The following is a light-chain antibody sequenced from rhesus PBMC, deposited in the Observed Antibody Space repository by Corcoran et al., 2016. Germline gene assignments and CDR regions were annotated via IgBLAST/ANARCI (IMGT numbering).Light chain of an antibody. V-gene: IGKV1-22*01. CDR1: KGISSG. CDR2: KTS. J-gene: IGKJ3*01. CDR3: LQYSSSPFT. Sequence: DIQMTQSPSSLSASVGDTVTITCQASKGISSGLAWYQQKPGKAPCLLINKTSSLQSGVPSRFSGSGSGTDFTLTISSLQPEDFATYYCLQYSSSPFTFGPGTKLDIK.